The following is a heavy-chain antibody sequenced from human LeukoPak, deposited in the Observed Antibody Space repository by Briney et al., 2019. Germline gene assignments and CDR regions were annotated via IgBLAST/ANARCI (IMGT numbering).Heavy chain of an antibody. J-gene: IGHJ4*02. CDR1: GFTFSSYS. V-gene: IGHV3-21*01. CDR3: ARDGRGDWDFDY. Sequence: PVGSLRLSCAASGFTFSSYSMNGVRQAPGKGLEWVSSISISSSYIYYADSVKGRFTISRDNAKISLYLQMNSLRAEDTAVYYCARDGRGDWDFDYWGQGTLVTVPS. CDR2: ISISSSYI. D-gene: IGHD1-1*01.